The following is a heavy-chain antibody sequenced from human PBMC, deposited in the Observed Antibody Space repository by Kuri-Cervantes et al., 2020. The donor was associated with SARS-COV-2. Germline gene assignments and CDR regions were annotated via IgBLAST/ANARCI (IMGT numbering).Heavy chain of an antibody. V-gene: IGHV3-48*01. D-gene: IGHD2-2*01. CDR1: GFTFSSYS. CDR3: ARDRMEYQLLWGDWNDAFDI. J-gene: IGHJ3*02. Sequence: GESLKISCAASGFTFSSYSMNWVRQAPGKGLEWVSYISSSSSTIYYADSVKGRFTISRDNAKNSLYLQMNSLRAEDTAVYYCARDRMEYQLLWGDWNDAFDIWGQGTMVTVSS. CDR2: ISSSSSTI.